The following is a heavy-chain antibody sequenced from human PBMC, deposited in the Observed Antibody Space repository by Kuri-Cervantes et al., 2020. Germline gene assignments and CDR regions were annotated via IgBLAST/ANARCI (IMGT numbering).Heavy chain of an antibody. D-gene: IGHD1-1*01. Sequence: ASVKVSCKASGYTFTIYDINWVRQAPGQGLEWMGWMNPNSGNTSYAQKFQGRVTMTSNTSISTAYMELSNLRYEDTAVYYCYIRVRVTRDWNGDYWGQGTLVTVSS. J-gene: IGHJ4*02. CDR2: MNPNSGNT. CDR1: GYTFTIYD. V-gene: IGHV1-8*01. CDR3: YIRVRVTRDWNGDY.